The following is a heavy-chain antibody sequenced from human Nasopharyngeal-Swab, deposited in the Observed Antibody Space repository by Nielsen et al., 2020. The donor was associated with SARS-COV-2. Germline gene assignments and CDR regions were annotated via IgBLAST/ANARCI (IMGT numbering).Heavy chain of an antibody. CDR1: GYTFTSYD. CDR2: MNPNSGNT. D-gene: IGHD4-17*01. Sequence: ASVKVSCKASGYTFTSYDINWVRQATGQGLEWMGWMNPNSGNTGYAQKFQGRVTMTRNTSISIAYMELSSLRSEDTAVYYCARGPATVTTSYYYYYMDVWGKGTTVTVSS. J-gene: IGHJ6*03. V-gene: IGHV1-8*01. CDR3: ARGPATVTTSYYYYYMDV.